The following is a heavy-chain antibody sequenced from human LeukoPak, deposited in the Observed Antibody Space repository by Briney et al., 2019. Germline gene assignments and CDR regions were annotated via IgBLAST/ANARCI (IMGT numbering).Heavy chain of an antibody. CDR3: ARTNAFDI. CDR1: GGSINSYY. V-gene: IGHV4-59*01. Sequence: SETLSLTCTVSGGSINSYYWSWIRQPPGKGLEWIGYISYSGSPYYNPSLKSRVAMSIDTSKNQFSLKLSSVTAADTAVYYCARTNAFDIWGQGTMVTVSS. J-gene: IGHJ3*02. CDR2: ISYSGSP.